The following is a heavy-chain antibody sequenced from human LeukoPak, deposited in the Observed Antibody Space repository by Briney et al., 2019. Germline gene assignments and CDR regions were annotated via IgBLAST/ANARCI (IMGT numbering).Heavy chain of an antibody. CDR1: GGSFSGYY. Sequence: SETLSLTCAVYGGSFSGYYWSWIRQPAGKGLEWIGRIYTSGSTNYSPSLKSRVTMSVDTSKNQFSLKLSSVTAADTAVYYCASSDNWNDGWFDPWGQGTLVTVSS. D-gene: IGHD1-20*01. V-gene: IGHV4-59*10. J-gene: IGHJ5*02. CDR2: IYTSGST. CDR3: ASSDNWNDGWFDP.